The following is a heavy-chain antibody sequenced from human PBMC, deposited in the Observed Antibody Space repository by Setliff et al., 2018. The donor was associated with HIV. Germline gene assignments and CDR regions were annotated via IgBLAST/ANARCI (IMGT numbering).Heavy chain of an antibody. CDR3: ARARNKWGTFDY. J-gene: IGHJ4*01. D-gene: IGHD1-26*01. CDR1: GGTFSSYA. CDR2: IIPIFGTA. Sequence: SVKVSCKASGGTFSSYAISWVRQAPGQGLEWIGGIIPIFGTANYAQKFQGRVTITTDGSTSSAYMELNSLRSEDTAVYYCARARNKWGTFDYWGQGTLVTVSS. V-gene: IGHV1-69*05.